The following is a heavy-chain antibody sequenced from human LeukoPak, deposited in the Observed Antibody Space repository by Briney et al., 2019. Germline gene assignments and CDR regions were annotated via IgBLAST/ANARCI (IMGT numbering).Heavy chain of an antibody. CDR1: GGSISSYY. Sequence: SETLSLTCTVSGGSISSYYWSWIRQPPGKGLEWIGYIYYSGSTNYNPSLKSRVTISVDTSKNQFSLKLSSVTAADTAVYYCARVVGVREYDILTGYYLHPTSFDYWGQGTLVTVSS. D-gene: IGHD3-9*01. CDR3: ARVVGVREYDILTGYYLHPTSFDY. V-gene: IGHV4-59*01. J-gene: IGHJ4*02. CDR2: IYYSGST.